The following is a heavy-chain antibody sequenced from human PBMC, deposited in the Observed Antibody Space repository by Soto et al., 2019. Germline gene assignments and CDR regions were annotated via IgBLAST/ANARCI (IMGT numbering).Heavy chain of an antibody. D-gene: IGHD2-8*02. CDR1: RASISTTNYY. CDR3: TRHMCTRGPCYFDY. CDR2: IDYSGTT. J-gene: IGHJ4*02. V-gene: IGHV4-39*01. Sequence: SETLSLTCSVSRASISTTNYYWAWVRQTPEKGLEWIGSIDYSGTTYYKSSLKSRVTISIDTSNNQFSLKVYSMTAADTAVYYCTRHMCTRGPCYFDYWGQGTLVTVSS.